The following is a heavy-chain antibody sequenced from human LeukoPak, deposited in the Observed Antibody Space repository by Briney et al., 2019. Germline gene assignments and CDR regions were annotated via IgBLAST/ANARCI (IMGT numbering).Heavy chain of an antibody. D-gene: IGHD3-16*01. CDR3: AKDWGIDY. V-gene: IGHV3-30*02. Sequence: GGSLRLSCAASGFTVSSNYMSWVRQAPGKGLEWVAFIRYDGSNKYYADSVKGRFTISRDNSKNTLYLQMNSLRAEDTAVYYCAKDWGIDYWGQGTLVTVSS. CDR1: GFTVSSNY. J-gene: IGHJ4*02. CDR2: IRYDGSNK.